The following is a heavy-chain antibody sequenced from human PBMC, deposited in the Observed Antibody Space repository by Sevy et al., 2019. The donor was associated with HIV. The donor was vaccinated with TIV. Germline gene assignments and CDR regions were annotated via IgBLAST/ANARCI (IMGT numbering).Heavy chain of an antibody. Sequence: SETLSLTCAVYGGSFSTNHWSWVRQSPGKGLQYIGEINDSGSTYYNPSFKSRVIMSVDTPRNQFSLNLRFVTAADTAVYFCARGRSRFQIPGFYGMDVWGQGTTVTVSS. D-gene: IGHD2-2*01. CDR2: INDSGST. V-gene: IGHV4-34*01. J-gene: IGHJ6*02. CDR1: GGSFSTNH. CDR3: ARGRSRFQIPGFYGMDV.